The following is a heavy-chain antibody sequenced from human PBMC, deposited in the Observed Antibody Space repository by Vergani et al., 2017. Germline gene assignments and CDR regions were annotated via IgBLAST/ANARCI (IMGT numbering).Heavy chain of an antibody. Sequence: QLQLQESDPGLVKPSETLSLTCTVSGGSIRSTFYYWGWIRQPPGKGLEWIGTIYCSGSTYYNPSLKSRVPISVDTSKNQFSLKLNSVTAADTAVYYCARHKEQLVPGNYYYYYYMDVWGKGTTVTVSS. V-gene: IGHV4-39*01. D-gene: IGHD6-13*01. CDR2: IYCSGST. CDR3: ARHKEQLVPGNYYYYYYMDV. J-gene: IGHJ6*03. CDR1: GGSIRSTFYY.